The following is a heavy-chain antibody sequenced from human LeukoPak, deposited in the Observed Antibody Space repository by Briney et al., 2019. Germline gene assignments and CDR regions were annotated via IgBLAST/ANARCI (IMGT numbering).Heavy chain of an antibody. CDR2: ISASGVYT. CDR1: RFTFSKYA. V-gene: IGHV3-23*01. J-gene: IGHJ3*01. D-gene: IGHD1-1*01. Sequence: PGGSLRLSCAASRFTFSKYAMSWVRQAPGKGLEWVSGISASGVYTYYADSVKGRFTASRDNYKSTLYLQIDSLRADDTAVYYCANPDGLESGTSNYAFNVWGKGTMVTVSS. CDR3: ANPDGLESGTSNYAFNV.